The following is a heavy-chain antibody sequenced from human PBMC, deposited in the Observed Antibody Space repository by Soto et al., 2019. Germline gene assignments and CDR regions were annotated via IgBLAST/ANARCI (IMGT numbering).Heavy chain of an antibody. CDR2: ISYDGSNK. V-gene: IGHV3-30-3*01. Sequence: GGSLRLSCAASGFTFSSYAMHWVRQAPGKGLEWVAVISYDGSNKYYADSVKGRFTISRDNSKNTLYLQMNSLRAEDTAVYYCARDHGLRWPQTFDYWGQGTLVTVSS. CDR3: ARDHGLRWPQTFDY. D-gene: IGHD4-17*01. CDR1: GFTFSSYA. J-gene: IGHJ4*02.